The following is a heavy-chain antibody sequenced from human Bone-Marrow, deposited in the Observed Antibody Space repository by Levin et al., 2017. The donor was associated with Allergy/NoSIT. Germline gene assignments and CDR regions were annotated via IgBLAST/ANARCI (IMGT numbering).Heavy chain of an antibody. CDR3: ARRDYPLLSLKSWFDP. CDR1: GYTFIDYY. J-gene: IGHJ5*02. CDR2: INPANGAA. Sequence: ASVKVSCKSFGYTFIDYYIHWVRQAPGQGPEWVGRINPANGAATYAQRFQGRVTVSRDTSINTVYLDLSSLTHDDTAVYYCARRDYPLLSLKSWFDPWGEGTQVTVSS. V-gene: IGHV1-2*06. D-gene: IGHD3-16*02.